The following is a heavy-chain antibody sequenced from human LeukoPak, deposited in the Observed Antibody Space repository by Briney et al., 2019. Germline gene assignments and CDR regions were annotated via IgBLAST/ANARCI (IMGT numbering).Heavy chain of an antibody. V-gene: IGHV3-23*01. J-gene: IGHJ6*02. CDR1: GFTFSSYA. Sequence: PGGSLRLSCAASGFTFSSYAMSWVRPAPGKGLEWVSAISGSGGSTDYADSVKGRFTISRDNSKNTLYLQMNSLRAEDTAVYYCAKDREDIVVVPAARRAYYYYGMDVWGQGTTVTVSS. D-gene: IGHD2-2*01. CDR3: AKDREDIVVVPAARRAYYYYGMDV. CDR2: ISGSGGST.